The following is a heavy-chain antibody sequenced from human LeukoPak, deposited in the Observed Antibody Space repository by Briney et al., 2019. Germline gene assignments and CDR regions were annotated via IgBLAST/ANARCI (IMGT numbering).Heavy chain of an antibody. CDR3: ASRVEMATKTADY. CDR1: GLTFSSYS. D-gene: IGHD5-24*01. CDR2: ISSSSSYI. V-gene: IGHV3-21*01. J-gene: IGHJ4*02. Sequence: GGSLRLSCAASGLTFSSYSMNWVRQAPGKGLEWVSSISSSSSYIYYADSVKGRFTISRDNAKNSLYLQMNSLRAEDTAVYYCASRVEMATKTADYWGQGTLVTVSS.